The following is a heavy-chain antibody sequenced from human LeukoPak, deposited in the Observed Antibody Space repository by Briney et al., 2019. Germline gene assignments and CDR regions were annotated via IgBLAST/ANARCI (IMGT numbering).Heavy chain of an antibody. CDR3: AIDGLGYCSSTSCYGVRPPDY. V-gene: IGHV1-69*02. CDR1: GGTFSSYT. D-gene: IGHD2-2*01. Sequence: SSVKVSCKASGGTFSSYTISWVRQAPGQGLEWMGRIIPILGIANYAQKFQGRVTMTTDTSTSTAYMELRSLRSDDTAVYYCAIDGLGYCSSTSCYGVRPPDYWGQGTLVTVSS. J-gene: IGHJ4*02. CDR2: IIPILGIA.